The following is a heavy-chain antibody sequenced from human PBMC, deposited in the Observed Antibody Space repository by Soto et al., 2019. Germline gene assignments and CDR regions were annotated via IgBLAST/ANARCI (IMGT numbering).Heavy chain of an antibody. CDR2: ISGDVSST. CDR1: GFTFSSYW. J-gene: IGHJ5*02. Sequence: GGSLRLSCAASGFTFSSYWMHWVRQAPGKGLVWVSRISGDVSSTDYADSVKGRFTISRDNAKNTLYLQMNSLRAEDTAVYYCARGIGYSSNYFDPWGQGTLVTVSS. V-gene: IGHV3-74*01. CDR3: ARGIGYSSNYFDP. D-gene: IGHD4-4*01.